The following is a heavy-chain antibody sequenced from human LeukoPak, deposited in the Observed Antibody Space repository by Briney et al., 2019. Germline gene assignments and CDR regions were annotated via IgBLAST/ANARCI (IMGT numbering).Heavy chain of an antibody. CDR3: ARDLRWSHYWYFDL. J-gene: IGHJ2*01. D-gene: IGHD2-15*01. CDR2: IWYDGSNK. V-gene: IGHV3-33*01. CDR1: GFTFSSYG. Sequence: GGSLRLSCAASGFTFSSYGMHWVRQAPGKGLEWGAVIWYDGSNKYYADSVKGRFTISRDNSKNTLYLQMNSLRAEDTAVYYCARDLRWSHYWYFDLWGRGTLVTVSS.